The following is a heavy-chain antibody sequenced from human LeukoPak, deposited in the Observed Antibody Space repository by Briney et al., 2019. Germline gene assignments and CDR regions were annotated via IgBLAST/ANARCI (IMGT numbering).Heavy chain of an antibody. V-gene: IGHV4-59*01. D-gene: IGHD6-19*01. CDR1: GDSLSNYY. CDR3: ARAEKAVTGTLDY. Sequence: SETLFLTCPVSGDSLSNYYWSWIRQSPGKKLEWIGYMYNRGSTIYNPSLKSRVTISTDTSKNQFSLRLTSVTAADTAVYYCARAEKAVTGTLDYWGQGTLITVSS. J-gene: IGHJ4*02. CDR2: MYNRGST.